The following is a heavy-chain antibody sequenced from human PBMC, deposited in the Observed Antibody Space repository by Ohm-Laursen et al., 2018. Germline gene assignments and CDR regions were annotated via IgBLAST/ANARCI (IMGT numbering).Heavy chain of an antibody. D-gene: IGHD3-22*01. CDR2: ISYDGSNK. J-gene: IGHJ4*02. V-gene: IGHV3-30*18. Sequence: SLRLSCAASGFTFSSYGMHWVRQAPGKGLEWVAVISYDGSNKYYADSVKGRFTISRDNSKNSLYLQMNSLRAEDTALYYCAKTDSSGYFILDYWGQGTLVTVSS. CDR3: AKTDSSGYFILDY. CDR1: GFTFSSYG.